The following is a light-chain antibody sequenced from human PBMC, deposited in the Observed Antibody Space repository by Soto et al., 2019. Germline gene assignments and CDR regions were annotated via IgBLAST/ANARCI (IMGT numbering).Light chain of an antibody. CDR3: QQLNSYSIVT. Sequence: DIQLTQSPSFLSASVGDRVTITCRASQDISSYLAWYQQKPGKAPNLLIFGASSLQSGVPSRFSGSGSGTEFTLTISSLQPEDFATYYCQQLNSYSIVTFGPGTNVDIK. V-gene: IGKV1-9*01. CDR2: GAS. J-gene: IGKJ3*01. CDR1: QDISSY.